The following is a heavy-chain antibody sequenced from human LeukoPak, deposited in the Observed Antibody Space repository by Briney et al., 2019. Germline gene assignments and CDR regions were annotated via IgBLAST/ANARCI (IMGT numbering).Heavy chain of an antibody. CDR1: GDSITNYY. CDR2: MYTTGST. J-gene: IGHJ4*02. V-gene: IGHV4-4*07. Sequence: SETLSLTCTVSGDSITNYYWAWIRQSAGKGLEWIGRMYTTGSTKYSPSFESRVTMPRDASKNQFSLRLNSVTAADTAIYHCARIYSRGWSLDSWGPGTLVTVSS. CDR3: ARIYSRGWSLDS. D-gene: IGHD6-19*01.